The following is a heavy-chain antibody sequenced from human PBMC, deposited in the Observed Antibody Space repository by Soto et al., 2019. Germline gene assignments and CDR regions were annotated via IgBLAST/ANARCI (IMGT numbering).Heavy chain of an antibody. D-gene: IGHD6-19*01. CDR2: FNAEDGET. CDR1: GYTLTELS. V-gene: IGHV1-24*01. Sequence: ASVKVSCKVSGYTLTELSMHWVRQAPGKGLEWMGGFNAEDGETIYAQKFQGRVTITRDTSASTAYMELSSLRSEDTAVYYCARDGAVAGLDAFDIWGQGTMVTVSS. CDR3: ARDGAVAGLDAFDI. J-gene: IGHJ3*02.